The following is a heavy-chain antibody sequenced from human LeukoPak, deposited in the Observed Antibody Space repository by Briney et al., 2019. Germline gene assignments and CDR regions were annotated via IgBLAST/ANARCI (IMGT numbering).Heavy chain of an antibody. CDR3: ARGYCSGGSCHTFDC. J-gene: IGHJ4*02. Sequence: ASVKVSCKASGYTFTTYAMNWVRQAPGQGLEWMGWINTDTGNPAYAQGFTGRFVFSLDTSVSASYLQISSLKAEDTAVYYCARGYCSGGSCHTFDCWGQGTLVTVSS. D-gene: IGHD2-15*01. V-gene: IGHV7-4-1*02. CDR2: INTDTGNP. CDR1: GYTFTTYA.